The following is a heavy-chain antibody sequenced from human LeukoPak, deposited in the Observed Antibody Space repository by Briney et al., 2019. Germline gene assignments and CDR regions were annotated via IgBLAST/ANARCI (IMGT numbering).Heavy chain of an antibody. CDR1: GGTFSSYA. Sequence: ASVKVSCKASGGTFSSYAISWVRQAPGQGLEWMGGIIPIFGTANYAQKFQGRVTITTDESTSTAYMDLSSLRSEDTAVYYCATLPYYYYYMDVWGKGTTVTVSS. CDR3: ATLPYYYYYMDV. V-gene: IGHV1-69*05. CDR2: IIPIFGTA. J-gene: IGHJ6*03.